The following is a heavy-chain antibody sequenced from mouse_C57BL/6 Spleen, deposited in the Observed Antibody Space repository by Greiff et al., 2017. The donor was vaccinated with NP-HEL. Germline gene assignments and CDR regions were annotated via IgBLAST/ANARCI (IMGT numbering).Heavy chain of an antibody. D-gene: IGHD1-1*01. CDR1: GFSLSTFGMG. V-gene: IGHV8-8*01. J-gene: IGHJ3*01. CDR3: ARSYYYGSSYPFAY. Sequence: QVQLKVSGPGILQPSQTLSLTCSFSGFSLSTFGMGVGWIRQPSGKGLEWLAHIWWDDDKYYNPALKSRLTISKDTSKNQVFLKIANVDTADTATYYCARSYYYGSSYPFAYWGQGTLVTVSA. CDR2: IWWDDDK.